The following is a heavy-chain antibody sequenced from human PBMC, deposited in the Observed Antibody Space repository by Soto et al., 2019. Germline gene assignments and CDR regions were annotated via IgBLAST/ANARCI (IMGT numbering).Heavy chain of an antibody. J-gene: IGHJ4*02. Sequence: SETLSLTCTVSGGSISSYYWSWIRQPPGKGLEWIGYIYYSGSTNYNPSLKSRVTISVDTSKNQFSLKLSSVTAADTAVYYCARALPYCSGGSCYSGGRLFDYWGQGTLVT. V-gene: IGHV4-59*01. CDR2: IYYSGST. CDR3: ARALPYCSGGSCYSGGRLFDY. CDR1: GGSISSYY. D-gene: IGHD2-15*01.